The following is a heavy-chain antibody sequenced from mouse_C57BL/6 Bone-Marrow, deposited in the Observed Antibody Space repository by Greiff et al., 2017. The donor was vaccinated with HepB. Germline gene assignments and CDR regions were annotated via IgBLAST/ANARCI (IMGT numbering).Heavy chain of an antibody. D-gene: IGHD1-1*01. Sequence: VQLQQSGAELVRPGASVKLSCTASGFNIKDDYMHWVKQRPERGLEWIGWIDPENGDTEYASKFQGKATITADTSSNTAYLQLSSLTSEDTAVYYCTCVLHRYYSWMDYWGQGTSVTVSS. CDR2: IDPENGDT. CDR3: TCVLHRYYSWMDY. J-gene: IGHJ4*01. V-gene: IGHV14-4*01. CDR1: GFNIKDDY.